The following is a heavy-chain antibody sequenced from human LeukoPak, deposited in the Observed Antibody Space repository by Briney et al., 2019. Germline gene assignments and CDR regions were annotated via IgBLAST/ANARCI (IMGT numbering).Heavy chain of an antibody. V-gene: IGHV4-59*01. Sequence: SETLSLTCTVSGGSISPYNWSWIRQPPGKGLEWIAYIYHSGTTKYNPSLRSRATISVDTSKNQFSLKLASVTAADTAVYYCVRETPSSGYFDYWGQGTLVTVSS. CDR1: GGSISPYN. CDR2: IYHSGTT. CDR3: VRETPSSGYFDY. D-gene: IGHD3-3*01. J-gene: IGHJ4*02.